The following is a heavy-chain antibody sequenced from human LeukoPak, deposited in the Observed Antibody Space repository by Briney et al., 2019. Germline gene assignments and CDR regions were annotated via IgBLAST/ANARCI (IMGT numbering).Heavy chain of an antibody. CDR3: ARGQGRYGSGSFDY. Sequence: GASVKVSCKASGYTFTSYGISWVRQAPGQGLEWMGWMNPNSGNTGYAQKFQGRVTMTRNTSISTAYMELSSLRSEDTAVYYCARGQGRYGSGSFDYWGQGTLVTVSS. D-gene: IGHD3-10*01. CDR2: MNPNSGNT. V-gene: IGHV1-8*02. CDR1: GYTFTSYG. J-gene: IGHJ4*02.